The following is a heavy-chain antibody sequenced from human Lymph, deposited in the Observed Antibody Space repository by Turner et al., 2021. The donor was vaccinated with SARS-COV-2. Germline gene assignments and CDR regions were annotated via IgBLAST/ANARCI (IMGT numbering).Heavy chain of an antibody. D-gene: IGHD6-13*01. CDR1: GFTFSSYV. CDR3: ARGLGSSWYSGGFDY. Sequence: QVQLVESGGGVVQPGRSLRLSCAASGFTFSSYVMHWVRQAPGKGLEWVAVIWYDGSNKYYADSVKGRFTISRDNSKNTLYLQMNSLRAEDTAVYYCARGLGSSWYSGGFDYCGQGTLVTVSS. J-gene: IGHJ4*02. CDR2: IWYDGSNK. V-gene: IGHV3-33*01.